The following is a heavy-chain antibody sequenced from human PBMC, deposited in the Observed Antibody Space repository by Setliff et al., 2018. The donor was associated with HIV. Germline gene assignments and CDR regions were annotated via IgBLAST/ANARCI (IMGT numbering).Heavy chain of an antibody. CDR2: IYYSGST. D-gene: IGHD5-18*01. V-gene: IGHV4-39*01. Sequence: SETLSLTCTVSGGSISNSRYYWSWIRQPPGKGLEWIGSIYYSGSTYYNPSLKSRVTISVDTSKNQFSLKLSSVTAADAALYYCSNWNTTIDEDAWGQGTLVTVSS. CDR1: GGSISNSRYY. CDR3: SNWNTTIDEDA. J-gene: IGHJ5*02.